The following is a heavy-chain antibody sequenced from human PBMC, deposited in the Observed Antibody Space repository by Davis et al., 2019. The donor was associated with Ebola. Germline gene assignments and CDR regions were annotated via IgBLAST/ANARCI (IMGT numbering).Heavy chain of an antibody. J-gene: IGHJ5*02. D-gene: IGHD2-2*01. CDR3: ARAAPGYCSSTSCPLGLWFDP. Sequence: SETLSLTCTVSGGSISTHYWSWIRQPPGKGLEWIGYIYYSGSTYYNPSLKSRVTISVDSSKNQFSLKLSSVTAADTAVYYCARAAPGYCSSTSCPLGLWFDPWGQGTLVTVSS. CDR1: GGSISTHY. CDR2: IYYSGST. V-gene: IGHV4-59*08.